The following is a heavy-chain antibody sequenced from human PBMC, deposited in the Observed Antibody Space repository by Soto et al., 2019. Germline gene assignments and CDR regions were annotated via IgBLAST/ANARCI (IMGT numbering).Heavy chain of an antibody. CDR1: GFNFSSFW. D-gene: IGHD3-3*01. Sequence: GSLRLSCAASGFNFSSFWMSWVRQAPGKGLEWVASIKKGGSEKYYVDSEKGRLRISRDNAKNTLKLQLHSQRAEDKAVYYCSRGPGDFWSGDYTFDYWGQGTLVTVSS. J-gene: IGHJ4*02. V-gene: IGHV3-7*01. CDR3: SRGPGDFWSGDYTFDY. CDR2: IKKGGSEK.